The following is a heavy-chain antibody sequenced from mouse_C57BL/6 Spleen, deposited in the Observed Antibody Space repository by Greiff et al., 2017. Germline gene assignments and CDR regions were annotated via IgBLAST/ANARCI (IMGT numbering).Heavy chain of an antibody. CDR3: ARESGDYDGYWYFDV. CDR1: GFTFTDYS. Sequence: VQLQQSGPVLVKPGPSVKISCKASGFTFTDYSMHWVTPSHGKSLEWIGLVYPYNGGTSSNQKFKGKATLTVDTSSSTAYMELNSLTSEDSAVYYCARESGDYDGYWYFDVWGTGTTVTVSS. V-gene: IGHV1-36*01. J-gene: IGHJ1*03. D-gene: IGHD2-4*01. CDR2: VYPYNGGT.